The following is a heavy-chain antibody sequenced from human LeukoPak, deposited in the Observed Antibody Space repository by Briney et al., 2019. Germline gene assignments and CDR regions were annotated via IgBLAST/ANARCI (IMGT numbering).Heavy chain of an antibody. D-gene: IGHD5-12*01. V-gene: IGHV3-23*01. CDR2: ITFSGDRT. J-gene: IGHJ4*02. Sequence: PGGSLRLSCAASGFTLSSYAMSWVRQAPGKGLEWVSSITFSGDRTYYADSVKGRFTLSRDNSKNTLYLQMNSLSPEDTAVYYCAKTRVGYARTLDYWGQGTLVTVSS. CDR1: GFTLSSYA. CDR3: AKTRVGYARTLDY.